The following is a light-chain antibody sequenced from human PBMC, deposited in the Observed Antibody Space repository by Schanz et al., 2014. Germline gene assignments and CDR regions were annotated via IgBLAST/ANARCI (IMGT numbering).Light chain of an antibody. CDR1: QSVSSN. CDR3: QQYNNWPPG. V-gene: IGKV3-15*01. J-gene: IGKJ3*01. CDR2: GAS. Sequence: EIVMTQSPVTLSVSPGERATLSCRASQSVSSNLAWYQQKPGQAPTLLIYGASTRATGIPARFSGSGSGTEFTLTISSLQSEDFAVYYCQQYNNWPPGFGPGTKVDIK.